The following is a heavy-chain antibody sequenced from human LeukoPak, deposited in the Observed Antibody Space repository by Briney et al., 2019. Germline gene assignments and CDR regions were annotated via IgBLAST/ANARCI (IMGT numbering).Heavy chain of an antibody. CDR2: IYYSGST. D-gene: IGHD3-22*01. Sequence: TETLSLTCSVSGGSISNYYWSWIRQPPGKGLEWIGYIYYSGSTNYNPSLKSRVTISVDTSKNQFSLKLSSVTAADTAVYYCARGLRRYYYMDVWGKGTTVTVSS. V-gene: IGHV4-59*01. CDR1: GGSISNYY. J-gene: IGHJ6*03. CDR3: ARGLRRYYYMDV.